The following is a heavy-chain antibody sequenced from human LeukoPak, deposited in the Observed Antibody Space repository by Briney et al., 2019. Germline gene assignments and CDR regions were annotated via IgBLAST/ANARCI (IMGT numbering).Heavy chain of an antibody. J-gene: IGHJ4*02. CDR2: MYYSGSA. CDR3: ARVIVGSTFDQ. V-gene: IGHV4-39*01. CDR1: GGSISSSGYY. D-gene: IGHD1-26*01. Sequence: SETLSLTCAVSGGSISSSGYYWGWIRQPPGKGLEWIGNMYYSGSAYYNPSLKSRVTISVDTSKNQFSLKLSSVTAADTAVYYCARVIVGSTFDQWGQGTLVTVSS.